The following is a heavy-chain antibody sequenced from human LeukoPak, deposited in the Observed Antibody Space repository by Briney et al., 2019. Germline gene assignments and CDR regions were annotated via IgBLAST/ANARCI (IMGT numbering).Heavy chain of an antibody. CDR2: ISYDGSNK. CDR3: AREGGYDFDYFDY. Sequence: PGGSLRLSCAASGFTFSSYAMHWVRQAPGKGLEWVAVISYDGSNKYYADSVKGRFTISRDNSKNTLYLQMNSLRAEDTAVYYCAREGGYDFDYFDYWGQGTLVTVSS. V-gene: IGHV3-30*04. CDR1: GFTFSSYA. D-gene: IGHD5-12*01. J-gene: IGHJ4*02.